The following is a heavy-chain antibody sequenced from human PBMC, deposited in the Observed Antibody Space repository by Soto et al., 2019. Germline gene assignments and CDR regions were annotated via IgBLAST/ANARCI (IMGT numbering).Heavy chain of an antibody. CDR3: ASSSSSSFCDY. D-gene: IGHD6-6*01. CDR2: IYSGGST. Sequence: GGSLRLSCAASGFTVSSNYMSWVRQAPGKGLEWVSVIYSGGSTYYADSVKGRFTISRDNSKNTLYLQMNSLRAEDTAVYYCASSSSSSFCDYWGQGTLVTVSS. CDR1: GFTVSSNY. J-gene: IGHJ4*02. V-gene: IGHV3-53*01.